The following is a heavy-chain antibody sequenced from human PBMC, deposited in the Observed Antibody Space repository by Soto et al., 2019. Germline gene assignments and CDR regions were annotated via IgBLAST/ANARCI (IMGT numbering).Heavy chain of an antibody. V-gene: IGHV1-69*02. Sequence: QVQLVQSGAEVKKPGSSAKVSCKASGGSFTTYTISWVRQAPGQVLEWMGRIIPVLDVANYAQRFQGRVTITADRCPRTAFLELGSLRSEETAVYYCATNAVSYWRSGNCYSDSWGQGTIVTVAS. D-gene: IGHD3-16*01. J-gene: IGHJ4*02. CDR2: IIPVLDVA. CDR3: ATNAVSYWRSGNCYSDS. CDR1: GGSFTTYT.